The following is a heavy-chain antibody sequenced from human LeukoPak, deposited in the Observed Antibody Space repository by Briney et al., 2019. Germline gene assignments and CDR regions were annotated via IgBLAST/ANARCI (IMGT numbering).Heavy chain of an antibody. CDR1: GFTVRNNY. Sequence: PGGSLRLSCAASGFTVRNNYMRWVRQAPGKGLEWVSVIYSGGSTYYADSVKGRFTISRDNSKNTLYLQMNSLRAEDTAVYYCARDPSGDFDYWGQGTLVTVSS. V-gene: IGHV3-66*02. CDR3: ARDPSGDFDY. CDR2: IYSGGST. D-gene: IGHD1-26*01. J-gene: IGHJ4*02.